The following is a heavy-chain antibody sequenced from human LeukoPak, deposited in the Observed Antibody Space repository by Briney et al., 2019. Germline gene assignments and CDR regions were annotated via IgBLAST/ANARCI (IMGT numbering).Heavy chain of an antibody. D-gene: IGHD3-10*01. Sequence: SETLSLTCAVSGGSISSSSYYWGWIRQPPGKGLEWIGSIYYSGSTYYNPSLKSRVTISVDTSKNQFSLKLSSVTAADTAVYYCARTDAWSGTLWFGESPWYWGQGTLVTVSS. CDR2: IYYSGST. V-gene: IGHV4-39*07. CDR1: GGSISSSSYY. J-gene: IGHJ4*02. CDR3: ARTDAWSGTLWFGESPWY.